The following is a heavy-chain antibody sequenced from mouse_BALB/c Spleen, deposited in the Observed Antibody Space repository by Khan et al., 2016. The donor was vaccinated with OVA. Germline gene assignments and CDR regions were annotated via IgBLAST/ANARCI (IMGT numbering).Heavy chain of an antibody. CDR2: IDPGTGGT. CDR3: RRSYDVGWFAY. J-gene: IGHJ3*01. D-gene: IGHD2-12*01. Sequence: QVQLQQSGAELVRPGASVTLSCKASNYIFTDYEVHWVKQTPVHGLEWIGAIDPGTGGTAYNQKFTGKATLTADKSSSTAYMELRSLTSEDSAVYYCRRSYDVGWFAYWGQGTLVTVSA. V-gene: IGHV1-15*01. CDR1: NYIFTDYE.